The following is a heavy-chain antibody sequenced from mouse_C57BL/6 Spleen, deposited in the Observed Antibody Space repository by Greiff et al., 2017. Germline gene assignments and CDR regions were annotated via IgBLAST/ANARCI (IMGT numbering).Heavy chain of an antibody. J-gene: IGHJ1*03. CDR1: GFTFSDYG. D-gene: IGHD1-1*01. V-gene: IGHV5-17*01. CDR2: ISSGSSTI. Sequence: EVQRVESGGGLVKPGGSLKLSCAASGFTFSDYGMHWVRQAPEKGLEWVAYISSGSSTIYYADTVKGRFTISRDNAKNTLFLQMTSLRSEDTAMYYCANYYGSSVYWYFDVWGTGTTVTVSS. CDR3: ANYYGSSVYWYFDV.